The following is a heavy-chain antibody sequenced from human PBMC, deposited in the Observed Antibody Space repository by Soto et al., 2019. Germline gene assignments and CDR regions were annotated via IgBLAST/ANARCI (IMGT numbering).Heavy chain of an antibody. Sequence: EVQLAESGGGLVKPGGSLRLSCAASGFTFSTYNMNWVRQAPGQGLEWVSSISSSSRFIYYADSLKGRFTISRDNAKNSLYLQMNRLRAEDTAVYYCARGEASVAVPGAVETIAVAGGDFFDYWGPGTLVTVSS. J-gene: IGHJ4*02. CDR1: GFTFSTYN. CDR3: ARGEASVAVPGAVETIAVAGGDFFDY. V-gene: IGHV3-21*01. CDR2: ISSSSRFI. D-gene: IGHD6-13*01.